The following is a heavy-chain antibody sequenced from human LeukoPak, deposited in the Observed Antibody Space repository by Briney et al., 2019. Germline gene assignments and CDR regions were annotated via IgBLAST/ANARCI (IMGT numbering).Heavy chain of an antibody. CDR3: ARGGSRGFDY. D-gene: IGHD6-13*01. CDR1: GFTFSNYW. CDR2: INQDGSDK. V-gene: IGHV3-7*03. Sequence: GGSLRLSCAASGFTFSNYWMSWVRQAPGKGLEWVANINQDGSDKKYVDSVKGRFTISRDNAKNSHYLQMNSLRVEDTAVYYCARGGSRGFDYWGQGTLVTVSS. J-gene: IGHJ4*02.